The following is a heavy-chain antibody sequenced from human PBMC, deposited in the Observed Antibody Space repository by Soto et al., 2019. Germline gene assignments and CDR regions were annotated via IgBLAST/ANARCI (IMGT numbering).Heavy chain of an antibody. CDR2: INFQGTT. CDR3: ARKLEGSVRLVESFSYLRFDP. D-gene: IGHD3-3*01. Sequence: PPGKGLEWIGEINFQGTTNYHPSLRTRVSMSVDTSKSQISLNMSSVTAADTALYFCARKLEGSVRLVESFSYLRFDPSGEGPLVTVSS. J-gene: IGHJ5*02. V-gene: IGHV4-34*01.